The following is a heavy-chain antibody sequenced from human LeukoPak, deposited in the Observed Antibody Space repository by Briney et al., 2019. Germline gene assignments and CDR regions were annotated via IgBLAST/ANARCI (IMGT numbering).Heavy chain of an antibody. Sequence: ASVKVSCKVSGYTLNELSIHWVRQAPGQGLEWMGGITPTYGLVHYAQKFQGRVTLTTDTSTGTADLEMNSLTFEDTAVYYCATGTNGLYGSNRFQGYFDDWGQGTLVTVLS. V-gene: IGHV1-24*01. D-gene: IGHD6-13*01. CDR1: GYTLNELS. CDR2: ITPTYGLV. J-gene: IGHJ4*02. CDR3: ATGTNGLYGSNRFQGYFDD.